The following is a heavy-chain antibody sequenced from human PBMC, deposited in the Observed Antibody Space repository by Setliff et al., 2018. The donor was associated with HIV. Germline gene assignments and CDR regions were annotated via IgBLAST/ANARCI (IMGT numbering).Heavy chain of an antibody. Sequence: ASVKVSCKASGYSFINHAMHWVRQAPGQRLEWMGWINVGSGKTQYSQEFQGRVTITRDTSATTAYMELSSLTSEDTAVYYWARDGCSGQRCYLFNWFDPWGQGTLVTVSS. CDR2: INVGSGKT. J-gene: IGHJ5*02. V-gene: IGHV1-3*01. D-gene: IGHD2-15*01. CDR1: GYSFINHA. CDR3: ARDGCSGQRCYLFNWFDP.